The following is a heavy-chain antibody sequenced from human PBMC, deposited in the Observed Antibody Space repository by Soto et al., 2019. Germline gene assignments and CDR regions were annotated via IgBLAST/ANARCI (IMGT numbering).Heavy chain of an antibody. CDR1: GGSISSNY. CDR2: VYNSGST. J-gene: IGHJ4*02. D-gene: IGHD6-13*01. V-gene: IGHV4-59*01. CDR3: ARYRRAAVAGYTLDN. Sequence: QVQLQESGPGLVKASETLSLTCTVSGGSISSNYWTWIRQPPGKGLEWIGYVYNSGSTNYNPSLKSRVTISEDTSKSQFSLKVNSMTAADTAVYYCARYRRAAVAGYTLDNWGQGILVTVSS.